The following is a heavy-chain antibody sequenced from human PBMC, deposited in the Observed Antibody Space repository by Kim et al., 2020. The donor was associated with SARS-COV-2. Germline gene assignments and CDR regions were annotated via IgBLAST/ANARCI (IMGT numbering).Heavy chain of an antibody. Sequence: ASVKVSCKASGYTFTGYYFHWVRQAPGQGLEWMGWTNPDSGASYYAQKFQDRVTMTRDTSISTAYMELSRLTSDDTAVYYCATQYSGTYYYAFDIWGQGT. CDR2: TNPDSGAS. CDR1: GYTFTGYY. J-gene: IGHJ3*02. V-gene: IGHV1-2*02. D-gene: IGHD1-26*01. CDR3: ATQYSGTYYYAFDI.